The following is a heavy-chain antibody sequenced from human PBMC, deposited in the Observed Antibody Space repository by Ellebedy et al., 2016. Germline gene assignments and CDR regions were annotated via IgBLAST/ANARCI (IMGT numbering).Heavy chain of an antibody. CDR1: GFTFSNYT. Sequence: GGSLRLSCAASGFTFSNYTIHWVRQAPGKGLEYVSAISNNGDNTFYANSVKGRFTISRDNSKDTLYLQMGSLRPEDMGVYYCARRGPGFSYDHWGQGTLVTVSS. CDR3: ARRGPGFSYDH. V-gene: IGHV3-64*01. J-gene: IGHJ4*02. D-gene: IGHD3-16*01. CDR2: ISNNGDNT.